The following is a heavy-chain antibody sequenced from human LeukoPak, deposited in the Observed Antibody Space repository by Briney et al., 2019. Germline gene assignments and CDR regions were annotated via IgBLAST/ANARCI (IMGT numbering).Heavy chain of an antibody. Sequence: PSETLSLTCAVYGGSFSGYYWSWIRQPPGKGLEWIGEINHSGSTNYNPSLKSRVTISVDTSKNQFSLKLSSVTAADTAVYYCARHFGSFDHWGQGTLVTVSS. J-gene: IGHJ4*02. CDR3: ARHFGSFDH. V-gene: IGHV4-34*01. CDR2: INHSGST. CDR1: GGSFSGYY. D-gene: IGHD3-10*01.